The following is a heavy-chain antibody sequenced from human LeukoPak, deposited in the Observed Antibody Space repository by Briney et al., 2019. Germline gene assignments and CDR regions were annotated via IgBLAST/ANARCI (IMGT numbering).Heavy chain of an antibody. CDR3: ARDRAGSRDAFDI. J-gene: IGHJ3*02. CDR2: ISSSSSYT. D-gene: IGHD6-19*01. V-gene: IGHV3-11*06. Sequence: GGSLRLSCAASGFTFSDYYMSWIRQAPGKGLEWFSYISSSSSYTNYADSVKGRFTISRDNAKNSLYLQMNSLRAEDTAVYYCARDRAGSRDAFDIWGQGTMVTVSS. CDR1: GFTFSDYY.